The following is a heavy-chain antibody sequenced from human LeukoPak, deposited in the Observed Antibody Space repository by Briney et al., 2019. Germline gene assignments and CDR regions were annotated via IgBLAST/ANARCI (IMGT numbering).Heavy chain of an antibody. D-gene: IGHD3-22*01. CDR2: IYHSGST. CDR1: GGSISSSNW. Sequence: PSETLSLTCAVSGGSISSSNWWSWIRQPPGKGLEWIGEIYHSGSTNYNPSLKSRVTISVDKSKTQFSLKLSSVTAADTAVYYCARYRTYYYDSSGYKAGYYYYMDVWGKGTTVTVSS. J-gene: IGHJ6*03. CDR3: ARYRTYYYDSSGYKAGYYYYMDV. V-gene: IGHV4-4*02.